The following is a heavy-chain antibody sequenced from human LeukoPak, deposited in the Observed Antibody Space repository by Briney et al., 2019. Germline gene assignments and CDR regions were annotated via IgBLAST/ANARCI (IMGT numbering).Heavy chain of an antibody. V-gene: IGHV3-11*01. CDR1: GFTFSDYY. CDR3: ASAVAGTSFDY. Sequence: GGSLRLSCAASGFTFSDYYMSWIRQAPGKGLEWVSYISSSGSTIYYADSVRGRFTISRDNAKNSLYLQMNSLRAEDTAVYYCASAVAGTSFDYWGQGTLVTVSS. J-gene: IGHJ4*02. D-gene: IGHD6-19*01. CDR2: ISSSGSTI.